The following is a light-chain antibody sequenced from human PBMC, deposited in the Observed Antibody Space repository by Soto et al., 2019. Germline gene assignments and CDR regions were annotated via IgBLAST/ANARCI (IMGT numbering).Light chain of an antibody. CDR2: EGS. CDR3: CSYAGSSTFV. CDR1: SSDIGSYNL. J-gene: IGLJ1*01. V-gene: IGLV2-23*01. Sequence: QSALTQPASVSGSPGQSITFSCTGSSSDIGSYNLVSWYQQHPGKAPKLMIYEGSKRPSGISNRFSGSKSGNTASLIVSGLQAEDEADYYCCSYAGSSTFVFGTGTKLTVL.